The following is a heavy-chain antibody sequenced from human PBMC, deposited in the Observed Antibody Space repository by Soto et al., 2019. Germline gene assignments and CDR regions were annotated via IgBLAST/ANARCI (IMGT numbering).Heavy chain of an antibody. CDR3: AGTKGYSSNYYFDY. CDR2: INPNSGGT. J-gene: IGHJ4*02. Sequence: ASVKVSCKASGYTFTGYYMHWVRQAPGQGLEWMGWINPNSGGTNYAQKFQGRVTMTRDTSISTVYMELSRLRSDDTAVYYCAGTKGYSSNYYFDYWGQGTLVTVSS. V-gene: IGHV1-2*02. D-gene: IGHD6-19*01. CDR1: GYTFTGYY.